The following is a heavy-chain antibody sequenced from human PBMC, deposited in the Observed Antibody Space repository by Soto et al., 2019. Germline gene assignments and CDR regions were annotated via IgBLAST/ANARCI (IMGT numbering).Heavy chain of an antibody. D-gene: IGHD4-17*01. V-gene: IGHV1-18*01. CDR2: ISAYNGNT. CDR1: GYTFTSYV. CDR3: ARVIRGDYGLNNWFDP. Sequence: ASVKVSCKASGYTFTSYVIRWVRQAPGQGLEWMGWISAYNGNTNYAQKLQGRVTMTTDTSTSTAYMELRSLRSDDTAVYYCARVIRGDYGLNNWFDPWGQGTLVTVSS. J-gene: IGHJ5*02.